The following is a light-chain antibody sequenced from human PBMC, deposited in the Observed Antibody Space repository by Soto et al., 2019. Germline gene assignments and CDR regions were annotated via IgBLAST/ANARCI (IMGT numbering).Light chain of an antibody. Sequence: DIQMTQSPSTLSASVGERVTMTFRASQSISRWLAWYQQKPGRAPKVLIYKASSLESGVPPRFSGSGSGTEFTLTISSLQPDDFATYYCQQSSRDSPITFGGGTKVEIK. CDR1: QSISRW. CDR2: KAS. CDR3: QQSSRDSPIT. J-gene: IGKJ4*01. V-gene: IGKV1-5*03.